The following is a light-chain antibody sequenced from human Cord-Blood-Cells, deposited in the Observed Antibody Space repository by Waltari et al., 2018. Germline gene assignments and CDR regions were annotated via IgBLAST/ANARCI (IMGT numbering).Light chain of an antibody. CDR1: QSVSSSY. CDR2: GAS. J-gene: IGKJ1*01. CDR3: QQYGSSPPWT. V-gene: IGKV3-20*01. Sequence: EIVLTQSPGTLSLSPGERATLSCRASQSVSSSYLAWYQQKPGQAPRLLIYGASSRATXXXXXXSGSGSGTDFTLTISRLEPEDFAVYYCQQYGSSPPWTFGQGTKVEIK.